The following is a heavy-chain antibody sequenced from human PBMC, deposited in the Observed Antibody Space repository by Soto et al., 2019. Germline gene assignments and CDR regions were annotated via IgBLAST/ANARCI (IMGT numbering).Heavy chain of an antibody. V-gene: IGHV1-46*01. CDR3: ARYLSWSPTGHYHYCIDV. CDR2: INPSCGST. D-gene: IGHD6-13*01. Sequence: ASVKVSCKASGYTFTSYYMHWVRQAPGQGLEWMGIINPSCGSTSYAQKFQGRVTMTRDTSTSTVYMELSSLRSEDTAVYYSARYLSWSPTGHYHYCIDVWGQGTTVTVSS. J-gene: IGHJ6*02. CDR1: GYTFTSYY.